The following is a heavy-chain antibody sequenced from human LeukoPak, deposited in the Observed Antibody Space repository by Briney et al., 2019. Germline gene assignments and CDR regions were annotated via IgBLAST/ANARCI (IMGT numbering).Heavy chain of an antibody. D-gene: IGHD2-21*01. CDR2: ISYRGST. J-gene: IGHJ4*02. Sequence: SETLSLTCTVSGVSISSDHWSWIRQPPGKGLEWIGCISYRGSTHYNASLKSRVTMSLDSSKNQFALRLTSVTAADTAVYYCARVRGLGLVTPYSDYRGQGTLVTVSS. CDR3: ARVRGLGLVTPYSDY. CDR1: GVSISSDH. V-gene: IGHV4-59*08.